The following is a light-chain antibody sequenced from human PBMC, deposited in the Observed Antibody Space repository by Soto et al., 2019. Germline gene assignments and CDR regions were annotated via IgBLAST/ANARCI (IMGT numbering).Light chain of an antibody. CDR2: SRD. CDR3: AAWYDSLNAWV. V-gene: IGLV1-44*01. CDR1: RSNVGRNS. Sequence: QSVVTQPPSASQTPGQRVTISCSGSRSNVGRNSVSWYQHVPGTAPKLLIYSRDQRPSGVPDRISASRSGTAASLAISGLLSEDEAFYYCAAWYDSLNAWVFGGGTKLTVL. J-gene: IGLJ3*02.